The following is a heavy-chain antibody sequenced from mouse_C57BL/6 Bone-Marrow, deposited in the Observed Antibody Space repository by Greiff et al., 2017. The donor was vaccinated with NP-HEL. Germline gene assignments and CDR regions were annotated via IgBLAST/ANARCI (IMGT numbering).Heavy chain of an antibody. D-gene: IGHD2-2*01. J-gene: IGHJ3*01. CDR2: IYPRSGNT. V-gene: IGHV1-81*01. Sequence: VQLQQSGAELARPGASVKLSCKASGYTFTSYGISWVKQRTGQGLEWIGEIYPRSGNTYYNEKFKGKATLTADKSSSPAYMELRSLTSEDSAVYFCARAGYPAWFAYWGQGTLVTVSA. CDR1: GYTFTSYG. CDR3: ARAGYPAWFAY.